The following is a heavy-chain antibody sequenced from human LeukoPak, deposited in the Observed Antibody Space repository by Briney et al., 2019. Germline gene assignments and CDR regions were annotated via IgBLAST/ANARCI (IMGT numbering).Heavy chain of an antibody. CDR3: ARDRYDFWSGTLED. CDR2: IYRGGST. Sequence: PGGPLRLSCAASGFTVSSNYMNWVRQAPGKGLEWVSVIYRGGSTYYADSVKGRFTISRDNSKNTLYLQMNSLRVEDTAVYYCARDRYDFWSGTLEDWGQGTLVTVSS. J-gene: IGHJ4*02. D-gene: IGHD3-3*01. CDR1: GFTVSSNY. V-gene: IGHV3-53*01.